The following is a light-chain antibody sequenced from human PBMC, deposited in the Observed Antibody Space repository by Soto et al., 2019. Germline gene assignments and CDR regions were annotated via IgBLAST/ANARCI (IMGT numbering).Light chain of an antibody. Sequence: EIVMTQSPATLSVSPGERATLSCRASQSVGGTLAWYQQKPGQAPRLLMYAASTRATGIPARFSGSGSGTEFTLTISSLQSEDFAVYYCQQRSNWPHTFGGGTKVEIK. CDR1: QSVGGT. J-gene: IGKJ4*01. CDR2: AAS. V-gene: IGKV3-15*01. CDR3: QQRSNWPHT.